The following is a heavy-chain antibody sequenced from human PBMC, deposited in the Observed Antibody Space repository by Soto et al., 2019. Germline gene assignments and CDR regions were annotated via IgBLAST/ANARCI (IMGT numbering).Heavy chain of an antibody. V-gene: IGHV3-23*01. Sequence: GGSLRLSCAASGFTFSSYAMSWVRQAPGKGLEWVSAISGSGGSTYYADSVKGRFTISRDNSKNTLYLQMNSLRAEDTAVYYCAKDRVSYGTDPGNGMDVWGQGTTVTVSS. D-gene: IGHD5-18*01. J-gene: IGHJ6*02. CDR3: AKDRVSYGTDPGNGMDV. CDR1: GFTFSSYA. CDR2: ISGSGGST.